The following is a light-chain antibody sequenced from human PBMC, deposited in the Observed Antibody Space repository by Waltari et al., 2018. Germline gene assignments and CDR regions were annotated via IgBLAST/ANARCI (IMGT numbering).Light chain of an antibody. Sequence: EIVMTQSPAALSVSPGERATLSYRASQSVNIYLAWYQQKPGQAPKLLIYDTSTRATGIPARFSGSGSGTEFTLTISSLQSEDFAVYYCQQYYQWPPTFGQGTKLETK. J-gene: IGKJ2*01. CDR1: QSVNIY. CDR3: QQYYQWPPT. CDR2: DTS. V-gene: IGKV3-15*01.